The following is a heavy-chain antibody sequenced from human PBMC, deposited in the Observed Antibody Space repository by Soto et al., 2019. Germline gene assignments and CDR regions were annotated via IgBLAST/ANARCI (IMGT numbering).Heavy chain of an antibody. CDR3: ARESHDILTGPPWVWYFDL. J-gene: IGHJ2*01. V-gene: IGHV4-34*01. CDR2: INDRGAI. D-gene: IGHD3-9*01. CDR1: GGSFSGYY. Sequence: QVQLQQWGAGPLRPLETLSLTCGVSGGSFSGYYWAWLRQSPGKGLEWIGEINDRGAINYNPSLKSRVSISVDTSKNHCSLNLRSVTAADTAVYYCARESHDILTGPPWVWYFDLWGRGTLVTVSS.